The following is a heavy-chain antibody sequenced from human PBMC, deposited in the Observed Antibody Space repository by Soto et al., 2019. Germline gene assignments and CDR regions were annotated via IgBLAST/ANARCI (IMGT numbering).Heavy chain of an antibody. V-gene: IGHV3-33*01. CDR2: IRFENSNE. D-gene: IGHD3-3*01. CDR3: ARDGIGVTVFRGYLYY. Sequence: QEKLVESGGGVVQPGTSLRLYCAVTGGILHGYGRHWVRQAPGKGLEWVAIIRFENSNEECAYCVKGRFTISRYNYNNTLYLKMNTMGAEDTAVYYCARDGIGVTVFRGYLYYWGLGTLVTVSS. CDR1: GGILHGYG. J-gene: IGHJ4*02.